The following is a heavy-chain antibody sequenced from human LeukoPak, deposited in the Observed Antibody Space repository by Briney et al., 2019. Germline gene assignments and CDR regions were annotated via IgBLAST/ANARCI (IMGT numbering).Heavy chain of an antibody. J-gene: IGHJ4*02. V-gene: IGHV3-21*01. Sequence: PGGSLRLSCAASRFTFSSYSMNWVRQAPGKGLEWDSPISSSSSYLYYADSVKGRFTIARDNAKNSLYLQMNSLRAEDTAVYYCARTWYYFDYWGQGTLVTVSS. CDR3: ARTWYYFDY. CDR2: ISSSSSYL. CDR1: RFTFSSYS. D-gene: IGHD2-8*02.